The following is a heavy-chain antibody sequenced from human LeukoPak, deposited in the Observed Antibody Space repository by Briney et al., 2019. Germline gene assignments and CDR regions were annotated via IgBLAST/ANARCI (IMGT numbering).Heavy chain of an antibody. Sequence: GGSLRLSCAASGFTFSSFAINWVRQAPGKGLVWVSRINEDGSTTNHADSVKGRFTISRDNVKNTLYMEMNSLRAEDTAVYYCVRDLGGRSGHWGQGTLVTVSS. CDR3: VRDLGGRSGH. CDR2: INEDGSTT. V-gene: IGHV3-74*01. CDR1: GFTFSSFA. D-gene: IGHD1-26*01. J-gene: IGHJ4*02.